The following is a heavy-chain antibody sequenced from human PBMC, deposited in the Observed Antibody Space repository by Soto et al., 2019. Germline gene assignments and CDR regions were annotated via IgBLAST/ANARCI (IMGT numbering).Heavy chain of an antibody. CDR1: GGTFSSYA. J-gene: IGHJ4*02. CDR3: ARVHGDYEGGTLEYYFDY. V-gene: IGHV1-69*01. Sequence: QVQLVQSGAEVKKPGSSVKVSCKASGGTFSSYAISWVRQAPGQGLEWMGGIIPIFGTANYAQKFQGRVTITADESTSTAYMGLSSLRSEDTAVYYCARVHGDYEGGTLEYYFDYWGQGTLVTVSS. D-gene: IGHD4-17*01. CDR2: IIPIFGTA.